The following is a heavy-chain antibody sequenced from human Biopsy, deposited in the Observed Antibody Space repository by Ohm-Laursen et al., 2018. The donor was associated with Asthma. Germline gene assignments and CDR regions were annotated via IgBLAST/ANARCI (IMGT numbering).Heavy chain of an antibody. CDR2: VFYGGAT. CDR1: GDSISSYH. V-gene: IGHV4-59*01. J-gene: IGHJ4*02. CDR3: ATLRVYCRGANCFFFNY. D-gene: IGHD2-2*01. Sequence: SETLSLTCTVSGDSISSYHWSWIRQPPGKGLEWIGYVFYGGATNYNPSLKSRVTISVDTSKNQFFLRLSSVTAADTAVYYCATLRVYCRGANCFFFNYWGQGTLVTVSS.